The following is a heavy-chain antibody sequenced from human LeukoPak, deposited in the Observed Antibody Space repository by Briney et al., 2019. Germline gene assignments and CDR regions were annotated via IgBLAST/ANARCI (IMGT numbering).Heavy chain of an antibody. CDR1: GFTVSSNY. D-gene: IGHD5-24*01. CDR3: ARGAGRDGYNLDY. J-gene: IGHJ4*02. CDR2: ISGSGGST. Sequence: PGGSLRLSCAASGFTVSSNYMNWVRQAPGKGLEWVSAISGSGGSTYYADSVKGRFTISRDNSKNTLYLQMNSLRAEDTAVYYCARGAGRDGYNLDYWGQGTLVTVSS. V-gene: IGHV3-23*01.